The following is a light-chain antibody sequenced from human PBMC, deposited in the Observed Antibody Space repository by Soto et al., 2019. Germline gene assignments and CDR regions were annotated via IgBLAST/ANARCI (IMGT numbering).Light chain of an antibody. J-gene: IGKJ1*01. V-gene: IGKV3-20*01. CDR2: GAS. Sequence: EIVLTQSPVTLSLSPGERATLSYRASQSVRSSYLAWYHQKPGQAPRLLFYGASRRATGFPARFSGSGSGKDFTLTISSLQSEDFAVYSCQQYDNWPWTFGQGTKVDIK. CDR3: QQYDNWPWT. CDR1: QSVRSSY.